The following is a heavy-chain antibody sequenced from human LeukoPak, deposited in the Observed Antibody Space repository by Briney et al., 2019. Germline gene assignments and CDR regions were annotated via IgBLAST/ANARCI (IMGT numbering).Heavy chain of an antibody. V-gene: IGHV4-30-4*01. Sequence: PSETLSLTCTVSGGSISSGDYYWSWIRQPPGKGLEWIGYIYNSGSTNYNPSLKSRVTISVDTSKNQFSLKLTSVSAADTAVYYCARQYSGYESFDCWGQGTLVTVSS. CDR3: ARQYSGYESFDC. CDR1: GGSISSGDYY. CDR2: IYNSGST. J-gene: IGHJ4*02. D-gene: IGHD5-12*01.